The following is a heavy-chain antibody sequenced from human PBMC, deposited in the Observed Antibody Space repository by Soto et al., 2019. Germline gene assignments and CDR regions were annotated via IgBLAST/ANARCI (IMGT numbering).Heavy chain of an antibody. V-gene: IGHV4-34*01. Sequence: SETLSLTCAVYGWSFSGYYWSWIRQPPGKGLEWIGEINHSGSTNYNPSLKSRVTISVDTSKNQFSLKLSSVTAADTAVYYCARGRMIVVVVAATPPNFDYWGQGTLVTVSS. CDR1: GWSFSGYY. CDR3: ARGRMIVVVVAATPPNFDY. CDR2: INHSGST. J-gene: IGHJ4*02. D-gene: IGHD2-15*01.